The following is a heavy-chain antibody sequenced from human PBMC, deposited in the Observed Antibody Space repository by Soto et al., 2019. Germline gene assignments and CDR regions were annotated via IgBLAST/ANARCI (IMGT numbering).Heavy chain of an antibody. CDR3: ARSKFLEWLLYRSRYYYYMDV. CDR2: FYYSGST. CDR1: GGSISSYY. Sequence: PSETLSLTCTVSGGSISSYYWSWIRQPPGKGLEWIGYFYYSGSTNYNPSLKSRVTISVGTSKNQFSLKLSSVTAADTAVYYCARSKFLEWLLYRSRYYYYMDVWGKGTTVTVSS. D-gene: IGHD3-3*01. J-gene: IGHJ6*03. V-gene: IGHV4-59*12.